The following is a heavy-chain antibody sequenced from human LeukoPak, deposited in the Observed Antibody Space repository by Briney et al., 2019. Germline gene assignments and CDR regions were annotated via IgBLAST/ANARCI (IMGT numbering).Heavy chain of an antibody. CDR3: ARWSTGTTGFDY. D-gene: IGHD1-1*01. CDR1: GYTFTSYD. J-gene: IGHJ4*02. Sequence: ASVKVSCKASGYTFTSYDINWVRQATGQGLEWMGWMNPNSGNTGYAQKFQGRVTMTRNTSISTAYMELSSLRSEDTAVYYCARWSTGTTGFDYWGQGPLVTASS. CDR2: MNPNSGNT. V-gene: IGHV1-8*01.